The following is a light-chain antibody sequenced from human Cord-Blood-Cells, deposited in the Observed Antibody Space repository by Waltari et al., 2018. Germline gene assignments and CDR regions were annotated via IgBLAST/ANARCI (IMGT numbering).Light chain of an antibody. CDR3: SSYTSSSTWV. V-gene: IGLV2-14*01. CDR1: SSDVGGYNY. Sequence: QSALTQPASVSGSPGQAITISCPGTSSDVGGYNYVSWYQQHPGKAPKLMIYDVSTRPSGVSNRFSGSKSGNTASLTISGLQAEDEADYYCSSYTSSSTWVFGGGTKLTVL. CDR2: DVS. J-gene: IGLJ3*02.